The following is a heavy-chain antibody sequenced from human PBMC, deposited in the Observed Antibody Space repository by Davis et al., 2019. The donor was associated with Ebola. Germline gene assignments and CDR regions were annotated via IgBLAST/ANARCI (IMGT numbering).Heavy chain of an antibody. V-gene: IGHV1-18*01. Sequence: ASVKVSCKASGYSFTDDGISWVRQAPGQGLEWMGWISTYNGNTNYAQKVQGRITMTTDTSTSTAYMELRSLRSDDTAVYYCARLGQWLVGGYFDLWGRGTLVTVSS. CDR3: ARLGQWLVGGYFDL. D-gene: IGHD6-19*01. CDR1: GYSFTDDG. CDR2: ISTYNGNT. J-gene: IGHJ2*01.